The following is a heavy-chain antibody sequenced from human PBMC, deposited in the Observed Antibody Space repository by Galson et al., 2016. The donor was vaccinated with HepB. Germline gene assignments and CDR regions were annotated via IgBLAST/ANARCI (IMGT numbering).Heavy chain of an antibody. CDR2: IHHSGST. J-gene: IGHJ6*02. D-gene: IGHD3-10*01. V-gene: IGHV4-39*07. CDR1: GDSISNSYYY. Sequence: SETLSLTCTVSGDSISNSYYYWGWIRQPPGKGLEWIGEIHHSGSTNFNPSLKSRVTISVDTSKIQFSLKLSSVTAADTAVYYCARGRVRGRAYYYYGSDVWGQGTTATVS. CDR3: ARGRVRGRAYYYYGSDV.